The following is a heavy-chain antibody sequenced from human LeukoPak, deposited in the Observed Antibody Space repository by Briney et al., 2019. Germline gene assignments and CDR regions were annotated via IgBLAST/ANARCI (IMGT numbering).Heavy chain of an antibody. Sequence: SETLSLTCAVSGGSISSSNWWRWVREPPGKGLEWIGEIYHSVSTNYNPSLKSRFTISVDKSKNQFSLKLSSVTAEDTAVYYCAREDDILTGYYFSRRGGLDYWGQGTVVTVSS. D-gene: IGHD3-9*01. CDR2: IYHSVST. J-gene: IGHJ4*02. CDR3: AREDDILTGYYFSRRGGLDY. V-gene: IGHV4-4*02. CDR1: GGSISSSNW.